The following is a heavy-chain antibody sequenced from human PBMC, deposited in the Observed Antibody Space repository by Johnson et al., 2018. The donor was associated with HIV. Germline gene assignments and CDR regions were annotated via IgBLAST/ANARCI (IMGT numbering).Heavy chain of an antibody. V-gene: IGHV3-30*02. CDR2: IRDDGSKK. CDR3: AKHLDGDSNDAFEI. J-gene: IGHJ3*02. Sequence: QVQLVESGGGVVRPGKSLRLSCAASGFTFSSYGMHWVRQAPGKWLEWVAFIRDDGSKKYYADSVKGRFTISRDNSKNTLYLQVNSLRAEDTAVYYCAKHLDGDSNDAFEIWGQGTMVTVSS. CDR1: GFTFSSYG. D-gene: IGHD4-17*01.